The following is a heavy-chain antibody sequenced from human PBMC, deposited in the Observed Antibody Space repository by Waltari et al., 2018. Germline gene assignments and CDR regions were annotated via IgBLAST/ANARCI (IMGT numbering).Heavy chain of an antibody. D-gene: IGHD6-13*01. CDR2: ISSSSSTI. CDR1: GFTFSSYS. J-gene: IGHJ4*02. CDR3: ARAPRSSSPFGLDY. V-gene: IGHV3-48*04. Sequence: EVQLVESGGGLVQPGGSLRLSCAASGFTFSSYSMNWVRQAPGKGLEWVSYISSSSSTIYYADSVKGRFTISRDNAKNSLYLQMNSLRAEDTAVYYCARAPRSSSPFGLDYWGQGTLVTVSS.